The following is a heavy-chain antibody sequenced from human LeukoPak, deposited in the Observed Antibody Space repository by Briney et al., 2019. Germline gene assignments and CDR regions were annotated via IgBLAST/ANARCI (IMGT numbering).Heavy chain of an antibody. CDR2: ISYDGSNK. V-gene: IGHV3-30*01. CDR3: ARQRDYGGNRPDAFDI. CDR1: GFTFISYA. D-gene: IGHD4-23*01. Sequence: GGSLRLSSAASGFTFISYAMHWVRPAPGKGLEWVAVISYDGSNKYYADSVKGRFTISRDNSKNTLYLQMNSLRAEDTAVYYCARQRDYGGNRPDAFDIWGQGTMVTVSS. J-gene: IGHJ3*02.